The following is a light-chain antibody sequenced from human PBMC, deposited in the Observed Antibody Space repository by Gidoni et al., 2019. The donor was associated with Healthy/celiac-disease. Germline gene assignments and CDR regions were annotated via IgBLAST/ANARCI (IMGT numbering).Light chain of an antibody. CDR2: DAS. CDR3: RQRSNWPPLT. J-gene: IGKJ4*01. CDR1: QSVSSY. Sequence: EIVLTQSPATLSLSPGERATLSCRASQSVSSYLAWYQQKPGQAPRLLIYDASNRATGIPARFSGSGSGTDFTLTISSLEPEDFAVYYCRQRSNWPPLTFXGXTKVEIK. V-gene: IGKV3-11*01.